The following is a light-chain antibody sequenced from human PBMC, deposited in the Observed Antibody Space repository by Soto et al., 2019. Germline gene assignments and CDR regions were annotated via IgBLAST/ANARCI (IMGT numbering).Light chain of an antibody. V-gene: IGLV1-47*02. Sequence: QSVLTQPPSASGTPGQRVTISCSGSSSNIGSNYVYWYQQLPGTAPKLLIYNNNQRPSGVPDRFSGSKSGTSASLAISGLRSEDEADYYCAAWDDSLSVGVFGGGTKVTVL. J-gene: IGLJ3*02. CDR3: AAWDDSLSVGV. CDR2: NNN. CDR1: SSNIGSNY.